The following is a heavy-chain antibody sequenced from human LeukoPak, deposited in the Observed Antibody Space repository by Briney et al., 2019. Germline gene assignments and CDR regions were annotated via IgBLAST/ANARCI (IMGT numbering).Heavy chain of an antibody. V-gene: IGHV3-74*01. J-gene: IGHJ3*02. D-gene: IGHD6-13*01. CDR3: VRVAAGTGSFDI. Sequence: GGSLRLSCAASGFTLSSYWMHWVLQAPGKGLLWVSRINTDGRTINYADSVEGRFTISRDIAKNTLYLQMNSLRAEDTAVYYCVRVAAGTGSFDIWGQGTMVTVSS. CDR1: GFTLSSYW. CDR2: INTDGRTI.